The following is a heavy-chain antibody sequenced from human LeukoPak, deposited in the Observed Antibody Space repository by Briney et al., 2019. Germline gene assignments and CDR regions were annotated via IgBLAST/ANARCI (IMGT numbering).Heavy chain of an antibody. J-gene: IGHJ4*02. CDR1: GFTFSSYG. Sequence: GGSLRLSCAASGFTFSSYGMHWVRQAPGKGLEWVAVIWYDGSNKYYADSVKGRFTISRDNSKNTLYLQMNSLRAEDTAVYYCAKDLSSGNPGYWGQGTLVTVSS. V-gene: IGHV3-30*02. CDR2: IWYDGSNK. D-gene: IGHD3-22*01. CDR3: AKDLSSGNPGY.